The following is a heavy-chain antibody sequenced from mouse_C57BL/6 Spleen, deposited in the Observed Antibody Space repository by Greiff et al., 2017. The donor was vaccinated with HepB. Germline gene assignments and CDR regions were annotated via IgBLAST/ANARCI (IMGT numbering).Heavy chain of an antibody. CDR1: GFTFSSYG. J-gene: IGHJ2*01. Sequence: EVKLVESGGDLVKPGGSLKLSCAASGFTFSSYGMSWVRQTPDKRLEWVATISSGGSYTYYPDSVKGRFTISRDNAKNTLYLQMSSLKSEDTAMYYCARGGDYYGSSYEDYWGQGTTLTVSS. CDR2: ISSGGSYT. V-gene: IGHV5-6*01. D-gene: IGHD1-1*01. CDR3: ARGGDYYGSSYEDY.